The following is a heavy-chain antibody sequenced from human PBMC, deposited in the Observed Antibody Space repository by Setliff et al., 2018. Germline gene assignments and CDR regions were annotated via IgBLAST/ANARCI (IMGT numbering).Heavy chain of an antibody. V-gene: IGHV3-23*01. CDR1: GFTFSSYA. CDR2: ISGGGGST. J-gene: IGHJ6*02. CDR3: ARDLAGATYYYYYGMDV. D-gene: IGHD1-26*01. Sequence: GGSLRLSCAASGFTFSSYAMSWVRQAPGKGLEWVSAISGGGGSTYYADPVKGRFTSSRDNAKNSLYLQMNSLRAEDTAVYYCARDLAGATYYYYYGMDVWGQGTTVTVSS.